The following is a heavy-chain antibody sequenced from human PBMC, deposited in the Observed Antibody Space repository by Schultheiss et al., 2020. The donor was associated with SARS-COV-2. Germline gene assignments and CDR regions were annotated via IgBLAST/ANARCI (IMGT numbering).Heavy chain of an antibody. D-gene: IGHD6-13*01. Sequence: SEILSLTCAVSGGSISSSNWWSWVRQPPGKGLEWIGEIYHSGSTNYNPSLKSRVTISVDTSKNQFSLKLSSVTAADTAVYYCARQRSSSSSYGMDVWGQGTAVTVSS. CDR3: ARQRSSSSSYGMDV. CDR2: IYHSGST. V-gene: IGHV4-4*02. CDR1: GGSISSSNW. J-gene: IGHJ6*02.